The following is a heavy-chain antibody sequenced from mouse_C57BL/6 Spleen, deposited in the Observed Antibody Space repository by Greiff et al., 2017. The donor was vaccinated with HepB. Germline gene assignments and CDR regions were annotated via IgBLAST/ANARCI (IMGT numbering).Heavy chain of an antibody. CDR3: ARATVVEYYAMDY. J-gene: IGHJ4*01. V-gene: IGHV1-19*01. Sequence: EVQLQQSGPVLVKPGASVKMSCKASGYTFTDYYMNWVKQSHGKSLEWIGVINPYNGGTSYNQKFTGKATLTVDKSSSTAYMELNSLTSEDSAVYYWARATVVEYYAMDYWGQGTSATVSS. CDR2: INPYNGGT. CDR1: GYTFTDYY. D-gene: IGHD1-1*01.